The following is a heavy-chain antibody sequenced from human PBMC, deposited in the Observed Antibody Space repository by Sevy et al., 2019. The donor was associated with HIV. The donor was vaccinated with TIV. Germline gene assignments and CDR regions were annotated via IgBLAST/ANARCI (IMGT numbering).Heavy chain of an antibody. CDR1: GYSFTSYW. Sequence: GGSLRLSCTGSGYSFTSYWIGWVRQMPGKGLEWMGIIYAGDSETRYSPSFQGQVTISTDKSISTAYLQSSSLSASDTATYDSVRPEGRHAFDIWGQGTMVTVSS. V-gene: IGHV5-51*01. J-gene: IGHJ3*02. CDR2: IYAGDSET. CDR3: VRPEGRHAFDI.